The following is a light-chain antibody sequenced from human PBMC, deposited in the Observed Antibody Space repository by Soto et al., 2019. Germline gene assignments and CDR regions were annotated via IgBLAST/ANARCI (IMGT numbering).Light chain of an antibody. CDR3: QQLNSYPLIT. CDR2: AAS. J-gene: IGKJ5*01. V-gene: IGKV1-9*01. Sequence: IQLTQSPSSLSASVGDRFTITCRASQGIISYLAWYQQKPGKAPKLLIYAASTLQSGVPSRFSGSGSGTDFTPTISSLQPEDFATYYCQQLNSYPLITFGQGTRLEIK. CDR1: QGIISY.